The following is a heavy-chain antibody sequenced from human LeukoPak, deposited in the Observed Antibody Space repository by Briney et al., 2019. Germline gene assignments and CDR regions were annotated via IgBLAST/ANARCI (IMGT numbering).Heavy chain of an antibody. CDR3: ARGGTALARTPYYYYMDV. CDR2: INHSGST. CDR1: GGSFSDYC. V-gene: IGHV4-34*01. D-gene: IGHD5-18*01. J-gene: IGHJ6*03. Sequence: PSETLSLTCAVFGGSFSDYCWSWIRQPPGKGLEWIGEINHSGSTNYNPSLKSRVTMSVDTSKNQFSLRLSSVTAADTAVYYCARGGTALARTPYYYYMDVWAKGTTVTASS.